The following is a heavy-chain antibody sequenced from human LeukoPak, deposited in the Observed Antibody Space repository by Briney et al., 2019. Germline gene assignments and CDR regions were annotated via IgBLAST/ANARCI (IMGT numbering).Heavy chain of an antibody. J-gene: IGHJ4*02. CDR2: IYYSGST. CDR3: ARSTEVTVVRD. CDR1: GDSISSYY. Sequence: PSETLSLTCTVSGDSISSYYWSWIRQPPGKGLEWIGYIYYSGSTNYNPSLKSRVTISEDTSKNQVSLKLTSVTAADTAVYYCARSTEVTVVRDWGQGTLVTVSS. V-gene: IGHV4-59*01. D-gene: IGHD3-10*01.